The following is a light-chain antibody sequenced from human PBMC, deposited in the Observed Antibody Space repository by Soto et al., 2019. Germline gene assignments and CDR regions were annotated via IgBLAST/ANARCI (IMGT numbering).Light chain of an antibody. Sequence: QSVLTQPPSASGSPGQSVTISCTGTSSDIGGYNYVSWYQQHPGKAPKLMIYEVSKRPSGVPDRFSGPKSGNTASLTVSGLQAEGGADYYHSSYAGIYIYDFG. CDR3: SSYAGIYIYD. J-gene: IGLJ1*01. CDR1: SSDIGGYNY. V-gene: IGLV2-8*01. CDR2: EVS.